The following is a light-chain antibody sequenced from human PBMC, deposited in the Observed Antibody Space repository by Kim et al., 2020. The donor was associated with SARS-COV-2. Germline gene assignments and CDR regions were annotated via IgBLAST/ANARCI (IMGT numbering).Light chain of an antibody. J-gene: IGKJ1*01. CDR3: QKYISAPWT. CDR1: LGISNY. Sequence: DIQMTQSPSSLSASVGDRVTITCRASLGISNYLAWYQQKPGKVPKLLIYAASSLQSGVPSRFSGSGSGTDFTLTISSLQPEDVATYYCQKYISAPWTFGQGTKVDIK. CDR2: AAS. V-gene: IGKV1-27*01.